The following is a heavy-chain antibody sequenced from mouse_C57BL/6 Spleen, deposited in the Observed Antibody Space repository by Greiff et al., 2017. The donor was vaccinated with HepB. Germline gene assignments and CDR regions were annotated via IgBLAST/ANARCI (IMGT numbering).Heavy chain of an antibody. Sequence: QVQLQQSGPELVKPGASVKISCKASGYAFSSSWMNWVKPRPGKGLEWIGRIYPGDGDTNYNGKFKGKATLTADKSSSTAYMQLSSLTSEDSAVYFCARSNWYYFDYWGQGTTLTVSS. CDR3: ARSNWYYFDY. CDR1: GYAFSSSW. J-gene: IGHJ2*01. V-gene: IGHV1-82*01. CDR2: IYPGDGDT. D-gene: IGHD4-1*01.